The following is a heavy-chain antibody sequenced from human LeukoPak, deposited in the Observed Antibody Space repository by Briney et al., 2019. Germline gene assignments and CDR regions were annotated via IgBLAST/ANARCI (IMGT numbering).Heavy chain of an antibody. CDR1: GGTFSSYT. Sequence: SVKVSCTASGGTFSSYTISWVGQAPGHGLEWMGRIIPILGIANYAHKFPGRVTITADKSTSTAYMELSSLRSEDAAVYYCARDPSWGGYFDYWGQRTLVTVSS. J-gene: IGHJ4*02. V-gene: IGHV1-69*02. CDR3: ARDPSWGGYFDY. D-gene: IGHD3-3*01. CDR2: IIPILGIA.